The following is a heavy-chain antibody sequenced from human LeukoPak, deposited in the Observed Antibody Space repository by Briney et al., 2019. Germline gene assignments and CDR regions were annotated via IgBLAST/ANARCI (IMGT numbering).Heavy chain of an antibody. CDR1: GGSISGDY. CDR2: IYISGST. Sequence: SETLSLTCTVSGGSISGGSISGDYWSWIRQPAGTGLEWIGRIYISGSTNSNPSLKSRVSMSVDTSKNQFSLKLSSVTAADTAVYYYAASSSSGPWFDPWGQGTLVTVSS. J-gene: IGHJ5*02. D-gene: IGHD6-6*01. CDR3: AASSSSGPWFDP. V-gene: IGHV4-4*07.